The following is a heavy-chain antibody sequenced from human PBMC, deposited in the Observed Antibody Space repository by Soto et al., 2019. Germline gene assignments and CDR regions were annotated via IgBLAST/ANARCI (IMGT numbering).Heavy chain of an antibody. Sequence: SETLSLTCTVSGGSISSGGSYWSWIRQHPGKGLEWIGYIYYSGSTYYNPSLKSRVTISVDTSKNQFSLKLTSVTAADTALYYCARGKLGESPYYFDYWGQGTLVTVSS. CDR3: ARGKLGESPYYFDY. D-gene: IGHD3-10*01. CDR2: IYYSGST. CDR1: GGSISSGGSY. J-gene: IGHJ4*02. V-gene: IGHV4-31*03.